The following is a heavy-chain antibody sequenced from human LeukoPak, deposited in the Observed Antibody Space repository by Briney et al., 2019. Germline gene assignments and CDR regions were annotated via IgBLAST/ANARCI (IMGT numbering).Heavy chain of an antibody. Sequence: GRSLRLSCAASGFTFSSYAMSWVRQAPGKGLEWVSAISGSGGSTYYADSVKGRFTISRDNSKNTLYLQMNSLRAEDTAVYYCAKDARYYDFWSGPEYFQHWGQGTLVTVSS. D-gene: IGHD3-3*01. CDR2: ISGSGGST. CDR3: AKDARYYDFWSGPEYFQH. J-gene: IGHJ1*01. V-gene: IGHV3-23*01. CDR1: GFTFSSYA.